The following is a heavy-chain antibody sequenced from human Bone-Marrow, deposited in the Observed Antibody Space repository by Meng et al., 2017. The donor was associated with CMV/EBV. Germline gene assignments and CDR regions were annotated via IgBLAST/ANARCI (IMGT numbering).Heavy chain of an antibody. V-gene: IGHV4-59*01. CDR2: IYYRGST. CDR3: ARRDAVRDYYGMDV. CDR1: GASIRNYY. Sequence: SETLSLTCTVSGASIRNYYWSWIRQSPGKGLEWIAYIYYRGSTNYNPSLKSRVTISVDTSKNQFSLKLSSVTAADTAVYYCARRDAVRDYYGMDVWGQGTTVTVSS. D-gene: IGHD2-8*01. J-gene: IGHJ6*02.